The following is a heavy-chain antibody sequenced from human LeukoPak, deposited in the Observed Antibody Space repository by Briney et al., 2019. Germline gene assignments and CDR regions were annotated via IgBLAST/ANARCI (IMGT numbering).Heavy chain of an antibody. D-gene: IGHD2-2*02. CDR2: ISAYNGNT. CDR3: ARDHCSSTSCYSDY. CDR1: GYTFTSYG. J-gene: IGHJ4*02. Sequence: ASVKVSCKASGYTFTSYGNSWVRQAPGQGLEWMGWISAYNGNTNYAQKLQGRVTMTTDTSTSTAYMELRSLRSDDTAVYCCARDHCSSTSCYSDYWGQGTLVTVSS. V-gene: IGHV1-18*04.